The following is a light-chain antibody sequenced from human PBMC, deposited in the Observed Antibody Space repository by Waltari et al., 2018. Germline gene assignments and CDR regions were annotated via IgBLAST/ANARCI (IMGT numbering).Light chain of an antibody. V-gene: IGKV1-5*03. Sequence: DIQMTQSPSTLSASVGDRVTITCRASQGISSWLAWYQQKPGKAPKLLLYKASTLESGVPSRFSGSGSGTEFTLTISSLQPDDFATYYCQQYNDYPWTFGQGTKLEIK. CDR3: QQYNDYPWT. CDR1: QGISSW. J-gene: IGKJ2*02. CDR2: KAS.